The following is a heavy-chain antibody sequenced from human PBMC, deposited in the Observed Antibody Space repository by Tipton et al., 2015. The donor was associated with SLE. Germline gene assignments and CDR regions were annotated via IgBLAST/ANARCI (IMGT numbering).Heavy chain of an antibody. CDR1: GGSISSDDYY. Sequence: TLSLTCTVSGGSISSDDYYWTWIRQHPGKGLEWIGHMSYSGSTYYNPSLKSRITISVDTSKNHFSLKLSSVTAADTAVYYCARESKDYYDVSGYGGFDYWGQGTLVTVSS. D-gene: IGHD3-22*01. CDR3: ARESKDYYDVSGYGGFDY. CDR2: MSYSGST. J-gene: IGHJ4*02. V-gene: IGHV4-31*03.